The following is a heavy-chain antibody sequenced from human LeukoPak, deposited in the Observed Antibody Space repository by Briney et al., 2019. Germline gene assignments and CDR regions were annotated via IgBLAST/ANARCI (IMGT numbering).Heavy chain of an antibody. J-gene: IGHJ4*02. CDR1: GFTFSSYA. V-gene: IGHV3-23*01. CDR2: ISGSGGST. D-gene: IGHD5-24*01. Sequence: GGSLRLSCAASGFTFSSYAMSWVRQAPGKGLEWVSAISGSGGSTYYADSVKGRFTISRDNSKNTLYLQMNSLRAEDTAIYYCATCRDGYNLLDYWGQGTLATVSS. CDR3: ATCRDGYNLLDY.